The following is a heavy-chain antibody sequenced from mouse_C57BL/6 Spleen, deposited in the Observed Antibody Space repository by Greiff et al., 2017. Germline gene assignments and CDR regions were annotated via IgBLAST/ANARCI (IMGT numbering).Heavy chain of an antibody. V-gene: IGHV1-15*01. D-gene: IGHD2-3*01. CDR3: TWVLRL. Sequence: VQRVESGAELVRPGASVTLSCKASGYTFTDYEMHWVKQTPVHGLEWIGAIDPETGGTAYNQKFQGKAILTADKSSSTAYMELRSLTSEDSAVYYCTWVLRLWGTGTTVTVSS. CDR2: IDPETGGT. J-gene: IGHJ1*03. CDR1: GYTFTDYE.